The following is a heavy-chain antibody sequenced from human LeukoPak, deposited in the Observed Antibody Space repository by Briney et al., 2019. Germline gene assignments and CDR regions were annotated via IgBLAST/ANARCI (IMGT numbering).Heavy chain of an antibody. CDR1: GFTVSSNY. CDR2: IKQDGSEK. D-gene: IGHD3-22*01. Sequence: GGSLRLSCAASGFTVSSNYMSWVRQAPGKGLEWVANIKQDGSEKYYVDSVKGRFTISRDNAKNSLYLQMNSLRAEDTALYYCAKDHYYDSSGPLDYWGQGTLVTVSS. V-gene: IGHV3-7*03. J-gene: IGHJ4*02. CDR3: AKDHYYDSSGPLDY.